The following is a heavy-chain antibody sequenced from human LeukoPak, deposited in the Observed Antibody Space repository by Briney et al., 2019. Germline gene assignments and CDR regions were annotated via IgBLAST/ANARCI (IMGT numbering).Heavy chain of an antibody. CDR1: GYTFTSYY. D-gene: IGHD6-13*01. V-gene: IGHV1-46*01. J-gene: IGHJ4*02. Sequence: ASVKVSCKASGYTFTSYYMHWVRQAPGQGLEWMGIINPSGGSTSYAQKFQGRVTMTRDTSTSTAYMELRSLRSDDTAVYYCAREMGGSSCSDYWGQGTLVTVSS. CDR3: AREMGGSSCSDY. CDR2: INPSGGST.